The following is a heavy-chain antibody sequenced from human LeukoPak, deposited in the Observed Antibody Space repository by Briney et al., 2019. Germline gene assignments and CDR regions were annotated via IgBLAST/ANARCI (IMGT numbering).Heavy chain of an antibody. D-gene: IGHD2-15*01. Sequence: PSETLSLTCTVSGGSINNYYWSWIRQTAGKGLEWIGRIYTRGSTNYNPSLKSRVTMSVDTSKNQFSLKLSSVTAAETAVYYCARGRYCSADICSGGDAFDIWGQGTMVSVSS. CDR3: ARGRYCSADICSGGDAFDI. CDR2: IYTRGST. V-gene: IGHV4-4*07. CDR1: GGSINNYY. J-gene: IGHJ3*02.